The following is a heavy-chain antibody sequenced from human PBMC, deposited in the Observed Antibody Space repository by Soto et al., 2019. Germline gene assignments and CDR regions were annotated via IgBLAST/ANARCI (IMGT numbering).Heavy chain of an antibody. CDR3: ATLYMVRGVRIFDY. D-gene: IGHD3-10*01. CDR1: GGSISSGGYY. CDR2: IYYTGST. Sequence: QVQLQESGPGLVKPSQTLSLTCTVSGGSISSGGYYWSWIRQHPGKGLEWIGYIYYTGSTYYNPSPKSRVTISVDTSKDQFSLKLSSVTAANTSVYYCATLYMVRGVRIFDYWGQGTLVTFSS. V-gene: IGHV4-31*03. J-gene: IGHJ4*02.